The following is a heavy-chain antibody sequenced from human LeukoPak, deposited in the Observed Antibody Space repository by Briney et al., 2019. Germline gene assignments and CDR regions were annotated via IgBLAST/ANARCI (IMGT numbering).Heavy chain of an antibody. CDR3: ARGDSGSSKREVDY. Sequence: SETLSLTCTVSGGSISSSSYYWGWIRQPPGKGLEWIGSIYYSGNTYYNPSLKSRVTISVDTSKNQFSLKLSSVTAADTAVYYCARGDSGSSKREVDYWGQGTLVTVSS. J-gene: IGHJ4*02. CDR1: GGSISSSSYY. CDR2: IYYSGNT. V-gene: IGHV4-39*07. D-gene: IGHD1-26*01.